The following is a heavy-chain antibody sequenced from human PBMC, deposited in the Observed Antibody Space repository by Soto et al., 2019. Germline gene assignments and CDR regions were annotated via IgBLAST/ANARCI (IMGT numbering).Heavy chain of an antibody. CDR2: ISYDGSNK. CDR1: GFTFSSYG. J-gene: IGHJ3*02. Sequence: LRLSCAASGFTFSSYGIHWVRQSPGKGLELVAVISYDGSNKYYADSVKGRFTISRDNSKNTLYLQMNSLRAEDTAVYYCAKDMKQWLTYDAFDIWGQGTMVTVSS. D-gene: IGHD6-19*01. V-gene: IGHV3-30*18. CDR3: AKDMKQWLTYDAFDI.